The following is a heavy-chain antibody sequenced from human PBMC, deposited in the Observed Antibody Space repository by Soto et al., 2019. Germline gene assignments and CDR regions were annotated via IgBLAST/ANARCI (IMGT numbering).Heavy chain of an antibody. V-gene: IGHV4-59*08. J-gene: IGHJ4*02. Sequence: SETLSLTCTVSGWSINTYYWSWIRQPPGKGLEWIGYIYYRANPNYNPSLKSRVTISQDASKNQFSLKLSSVTAADTAVYYCARHYGDGYDYVDYWGQGTLVTVSS. D-gene: IGHD5-12*01. CDR1: GWSINTYY. CDR2: IYYRANP. CDR3: ARHYGDGYDYVDY.